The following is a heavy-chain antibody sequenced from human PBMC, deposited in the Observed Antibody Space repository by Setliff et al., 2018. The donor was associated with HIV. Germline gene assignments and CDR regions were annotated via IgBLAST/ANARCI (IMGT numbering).Heavy chain of an antibody. D-gene: IGHD2-15*01. CDR3: ATWYCSGGSCRGFAP. J-gene: IGHJ5*02. CDR2: INSASGGT. Sequence: GASVKVSCKASGYTFTDYYIHWVRQAPGQGLEWMGWINSASGGTNYAQNFQGRVTMTRDTSITTAFLYLSRLTYDDTAVYYCATWYCSGGSCRGFAPWGQGTLVTVSS. V-gene: IGHV1-2*02. CDR1: GYTFTDYY.